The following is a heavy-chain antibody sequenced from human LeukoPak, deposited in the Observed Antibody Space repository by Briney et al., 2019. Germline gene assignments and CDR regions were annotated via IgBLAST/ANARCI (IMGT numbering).Heavy chain of an antibody. Sequence: GGSLRLSCAASGFTFSSYGMHWVRRAPGKGLEWVAVIWYDGSNKYYADSVKGRFTISRDNSKNTLYLQMNSLRAEDTAVYYCARVPFPDYYYYGMDVWGQGTTVTVSS. J-gene: IGHJ6*02. CDR2: IWYDGSNK. CDR1: GFTFSSYG. CDR3: ARVPFPDYYYYGMDV. V-gene: IGHV3-33*01.